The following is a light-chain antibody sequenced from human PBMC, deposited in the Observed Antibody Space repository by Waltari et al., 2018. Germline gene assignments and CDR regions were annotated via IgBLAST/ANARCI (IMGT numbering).Light chain of an antibody. V-gene: IGKV1-NL1*01. CDR3: QQYNSIPQT. CDR2: AAS. J-gene: IGKJ1*01. Sequence: DIQMSQSPSSLSASVGDRVTITCRASHGITNSLAWYQQKPGKAPKLLVYAASILESGVPSRFSGSGSGTDYTLTISSLQPEDFATYYCQQYNSIPQTFGQGTKVEIK. CDR1: HGITNS.